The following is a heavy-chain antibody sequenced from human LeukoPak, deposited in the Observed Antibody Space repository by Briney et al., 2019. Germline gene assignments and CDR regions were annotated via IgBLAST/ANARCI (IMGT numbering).Heavy chain of an antibody. CDR2: ISSSSSYI. CDR3: ARRLRFLEWLLSPFDY. CDR1: GFTLSSYS. Sequence: GGSLRLSCAASGFTLSSYSMNWVRQAPGKGLEWVSSISSSSSYIYYADSVKGRFTISRDNAKNSLYLQMNSLRAEDTAVYYCARRLRFLEWLLSPFDYWGQGTLVTVSS. J-gene: IGHJ4*02. D-gene: IGHD3-3*01. V-gene: IGHV3-21*01.